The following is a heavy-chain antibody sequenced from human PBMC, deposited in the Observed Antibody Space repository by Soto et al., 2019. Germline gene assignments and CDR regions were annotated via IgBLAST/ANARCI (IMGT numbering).Heavy chain of an antibody. D-gene: IGHD3-3*01. V-gene: IGHV2-26*01. CDR2: IFSNDEK. J-gene: IGHJ6*02. Sequence: QVTLKESGPVLVKPTETLTLTCTVSGFSLSNARMGVSWIRQPPGKALEWLAHIFSNDEKSYSTSLKSRLTISKDTTKSQVVLTMTNMDPVDTATYDCARSTYYDFWSGYLIRDYYYGMDVWGQGTTVTVSS. CDR1: GFSLSNARMG. CDR3: ARSTYYDFWSGYLIRDYYYGMDV.